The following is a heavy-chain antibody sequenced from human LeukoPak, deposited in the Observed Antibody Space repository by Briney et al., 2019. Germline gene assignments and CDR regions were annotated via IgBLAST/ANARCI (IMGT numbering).Heavy chain of an antibody. V-gene: IGHV4-30-4*08. CDR1: GCTISSGDYN. J-gene: IGHJ5*02. CDR2: IYYSGSS. D-gene: IGHD3-10*01. CDR3: ARIPFLRRLLWCGELIGNWFDP. Sequence: SESLSLTCAASGCTISSGDYNWSCNRQRPGQGLVWIGYIYYSGSSYYNPSLKSPVTISGDTSKNQFSLKLSSVTAADTAVYYCARIPFLRRLLWCGELIGNWFDPWGQGTLVSVSS.